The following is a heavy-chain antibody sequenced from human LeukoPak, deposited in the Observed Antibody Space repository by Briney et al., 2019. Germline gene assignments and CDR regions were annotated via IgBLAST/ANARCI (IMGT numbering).Heavy chain of an antibody. CDR2: ISGSGGST. V-gene: IGHV3-23*01. Sequence: GGTLRLSCAASGFTFSSYGMSWVRQAPGKGLEWVSAISGSGGSTYYADSVKGRFTISRDNSKNTLYLQMNSLRAEDTAVYYCAKDRAPQQLEGYFQHWGQGTLVTVSS. D-gene: IGHD6-13*01. CDR3: AKDRAPQQLEGYFQH. CDR1: GFTFSSYG. J-gene: IGHJ1*01.